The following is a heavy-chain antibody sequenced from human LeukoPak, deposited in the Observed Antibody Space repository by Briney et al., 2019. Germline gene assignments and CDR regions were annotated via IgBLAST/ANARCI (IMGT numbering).Heavy chain of an antibody. Sequence: SQTLSLTCTVSGGSLSSGGYYWSWLRQHPGRGLEWIGYIYYSGSTYYNPSLKSRVTISVDTSKNQFSLKLSSVTAADTAVYYCARVGNGYCSGGSCFATANPIDYWGQGTLVTVSS. D-gene: IGHD2-15*01. CDR2: IYYSGST. CDR1: GGSLSSGGYY. CDR3: ARVGNGYCSGGSCFATANPIDY. V-gene: IGHV4-31*03. J-gene: IGHJ4*02.